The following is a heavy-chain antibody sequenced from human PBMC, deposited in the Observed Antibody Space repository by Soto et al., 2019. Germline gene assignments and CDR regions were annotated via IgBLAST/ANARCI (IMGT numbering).Heavy chain of an antibody. Sequence: LSLTCTVSGGSISSSSYYWGWIRQPPGKGLEWIGSIYYSGSTYYNPSLKSRVTISVDTSKNQFSLKLSSVTAADTAVYYCARHRVLWFGELPPLNFDYWGQGTLVTVS. V-gene: IGHV4-39*01. D-gene: IGHD3-10*01. J-gene: IGHJ4*02. CDR3: ARHRVLWFGELPPLNFDY. CDR1: GGSISSSSYY. CDR2: IYYSGST.